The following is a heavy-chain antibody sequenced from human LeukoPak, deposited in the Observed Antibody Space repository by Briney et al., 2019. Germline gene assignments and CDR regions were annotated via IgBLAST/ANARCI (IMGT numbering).Heavy chain of an antibody. CDR1: GFTFSSYA. V-gene: IGHV3-23*01. CDR3: AKDPHQLRTGSYYYYYYMDV. Sequence: PGGSLRLSCAASGFTFSSYAMRWVRRAPGKELEWVSVISGSGGSTYYADSVKGRFTISRDNSKDTLYLQMNSLRAEDTAVYYCAKDPHQLRTGSYYYYYYMDVWGKGSTVTVSS. D-gene: IGHD6-13*01. J-gene: IGHJ6*03. CDR2: ISGSGGST.